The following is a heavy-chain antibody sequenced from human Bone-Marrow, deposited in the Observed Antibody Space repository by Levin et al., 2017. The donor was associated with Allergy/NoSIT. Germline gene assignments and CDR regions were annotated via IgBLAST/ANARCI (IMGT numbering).Heavy chain of an antibody. CDR3: ARGIIVVVPAAIFGNYYYDYYMDV. CDR2: ISSSSSYI. CDR1: GFTFSSYS. D-gene: IGHD2-2*01. Sequence: RPGGSLRLSCAASGFTFSSYSMNWVRQAPGKGLEWVSSISSSSSYIYYADSVKGRFTISRDNAKNSLYLQMNSLRAEDTAVYYCARGIIVVVPAAIFGNYYYDYYMDVWGKGTTVTVSS. J-gene: IGHJ6*03. V-gene: IGHV3-21*01.